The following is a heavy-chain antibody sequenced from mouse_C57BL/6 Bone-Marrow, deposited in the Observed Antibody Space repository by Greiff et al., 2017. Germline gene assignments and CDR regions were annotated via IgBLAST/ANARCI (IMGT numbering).Heavy chain of an antibody. D-gene: IGHD1-1*01. J-gene: IGHJ2*01. CDR1: GYTFTSYW. V-gene: IGHV1-61*01. CDR3: ARGDYCGSSAFDY. CDR2: IYPSDSDT. Sequence: VQLKQSGAELVRPGSSVKLSCKASGYTFTSYWMAWVKQRPGQGLEWIGNIYPSDSDTHYHQKFKDKATLTVDKSSSTAYLQLSSLTSEDSAVYYCARGDYCGSSAFDYWGQGTTLTVSS.